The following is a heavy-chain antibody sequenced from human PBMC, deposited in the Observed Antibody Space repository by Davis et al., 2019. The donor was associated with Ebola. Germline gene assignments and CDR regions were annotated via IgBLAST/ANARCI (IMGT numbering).Heavy chain of an antibody. J-gene: IGHJ5*02. CDR2: IIPIFGTA. V-gene: IGHV1-69*13. Sequence: SVKVSCKASGGTFSSYAISWVRQAPGQGLEWMGGIIPIFGTANYAQKFQGRVTITADESTSTAYMELSSLRSEDTAVYYCGAAARQGEGNWFDPWGQGTLVTVSS. D-gene: IGHD6-6*01. CDR3: GAAARQGEGNWFDP. CDR1: GGTFSSYA.